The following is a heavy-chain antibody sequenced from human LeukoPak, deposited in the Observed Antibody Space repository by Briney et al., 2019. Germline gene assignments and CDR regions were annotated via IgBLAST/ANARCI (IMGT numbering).Heavy chain of an antibody. CDR2: IWYDGSNK. CDR1: GFTFSSYG. V-gene: IGHV3-30*02. J-gene: IGHJ4*02. Sequence: PGGSLRLSCAASGFTFSSYGMHWVRQAPGKGLEWVALIWYDGSNKYYADSVKGRLTISRDNSKNTLYLQMNSLTAEDTAVYHCAKDRGSCGSTTCNYLDYWGQGTLVTVSS. CDR3: AKDRGSCGSTTCNYLDY. D-gene: IGHD2-2*01.